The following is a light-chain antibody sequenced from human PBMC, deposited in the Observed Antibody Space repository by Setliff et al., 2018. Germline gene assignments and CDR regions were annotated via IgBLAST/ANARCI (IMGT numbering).Light chain of an antibody. CDR2: DVS. CDR3: CSYTGTSTPYV. CDR1: GSDVGAYKF. Sequence: QSALTQPASVSGSPGQSIAVSCTGSGSDVGAYKFVSRYQQRPGKAPRLMIYDVSNRPSGVSDRFSGSKSGNTASLTISGLQAEDEADYYCCSYTGTSTPYVFGTGTKVTVL. V-gene: IGLV2-14*01. J-gene: IGLJ1*01.